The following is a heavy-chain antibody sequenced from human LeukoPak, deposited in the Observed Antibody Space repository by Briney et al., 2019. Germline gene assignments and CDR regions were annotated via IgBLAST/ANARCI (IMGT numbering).Heavy chain of an antibody. CDR1: GVTFSSYA. CDR2: VSGGGGST. CDR3: ARGQTTFDY. D-gene: IGHD1-7*01. Sequence: PGGSLRLSCVASGVTFSSYAMTWVRRAPWKGLEWVSSVSGGGGSTFYADSVKGRFTISRDNSKNTLYLQMNSLRAEDTALYFCARGQTTFDYWGQGTLVTVSS. J-gene: IGHJ4*02. V-gene: IGHV3-23*01.